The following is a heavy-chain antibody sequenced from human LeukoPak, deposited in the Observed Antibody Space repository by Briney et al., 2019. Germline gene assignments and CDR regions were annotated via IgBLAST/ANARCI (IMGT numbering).Heavy chain of an antibody. CDR2: IIPIFGTA. CDR1: GGTFSSYA. D-gene: IGHD6-13*01. CDR3: ARASSAYSSSSSFNY. V-gene: IGHV1-69*05. J-gene: IGHJ4*02. Sequence: SVKVSCKASGGTFSSYAISWVRQAPGQGLEWMGGIIPIFGTANYAQKFQGRVTITTDESTSTAYMELSSLRSEDTALYYCARASSAYSSSSSFNYWGQGTLVTVSS.